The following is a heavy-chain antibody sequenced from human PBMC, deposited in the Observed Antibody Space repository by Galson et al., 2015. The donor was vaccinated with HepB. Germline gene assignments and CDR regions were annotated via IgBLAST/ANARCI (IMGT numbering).Heavy chain of an antibody. CDR1: GFTFSSYG. CDR2: ISYDGSNK. V-gene: IGHV3-30*18. CDR3: AKEKGSSLRKKNYYYYGMDV. Sequence: SLRLSCAASGFTFSSYGMHWVRQAPGKGLEWVAVISYDGSNKYYADSVKGRFTISRDNSKNTLYLQMNSLRAEDTAVYYCAKEKGSSLRKKNYYYYGMDVWGQGTMVTVSS. D-gene: IGHD2-2*01. J-gene: IGHJ6*02.